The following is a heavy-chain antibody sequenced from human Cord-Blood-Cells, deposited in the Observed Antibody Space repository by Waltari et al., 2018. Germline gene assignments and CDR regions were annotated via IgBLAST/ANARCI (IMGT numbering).Heavy chain of an antibody. D-gene: IGHD6-6*01. V-gene: IGHV1-18*01. CDR3: ARDKRLEQLVPFDY. CDR2: ISAYNGNT. J-gene: IGHJ4*02. CDR1: GYPFHSHG. Sequence: QVQLVQSGAEVKKPGAPVKVSCKASGYPFHSHGISWVRQPPGQGLEWMGWISAYNGNTNYAQKLQGRVTMTTDTSTSTAYMELRSLRSDDTAVYYCARDKRLEQLVPFDYWGQGTLVTVSS.